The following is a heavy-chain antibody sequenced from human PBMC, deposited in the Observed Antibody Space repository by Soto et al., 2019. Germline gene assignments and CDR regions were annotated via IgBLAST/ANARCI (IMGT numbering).Heavy chain of an antibody. Sequence: GGSLRLSCETSGFTFSSRWMHWVRQVPGKGLVWVSRVNSDGTGRTYADSVKGRFTISRDNAKNTLYLQMNSLRAEDTAIYYCVRDPDVVIVPSAIDAMDVWGQGTTVTVSS. V-gene: IGHV3-74*01. CDR2: VNSDGTGR. D-gene: IGHD2-2*02. CDR1: GFTFSSRW. J-gene: IGHJ6*02. CDR3: VRDPDVVIVPSAIDAMDV.